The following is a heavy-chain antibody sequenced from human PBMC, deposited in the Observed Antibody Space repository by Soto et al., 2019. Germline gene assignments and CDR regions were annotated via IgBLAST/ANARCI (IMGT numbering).Heavy chain of an antibody. CDR3: ARDLNPGIAAKPFYYYYYGMDV. J-gene: IGHJ6*02. D-gene: IGHD6-13*01. CDR1: GGSVSSGSYY. Sequence: SETLSLTCTVSGGSVSSGSYYWSWIRQPPGKGLEWIGYIYYSGSTNYNPSLKSRVTISVDTSKNQFSLKLSSVTAADTAVYYCARDLNPGIAAKPFYYYYYGMDVWGQGTTVTVSS. CDR2: IYYSGST. V-gene: IGHV4-61*01.